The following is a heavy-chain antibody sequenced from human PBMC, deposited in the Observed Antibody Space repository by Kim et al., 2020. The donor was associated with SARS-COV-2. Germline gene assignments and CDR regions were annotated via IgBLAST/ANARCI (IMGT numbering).Heavy chain of an antibody. CDR1: GGSISSSSYY. J-gene: IGHJ5*02. V-gene: IGHV4-39*07. CDR3: ASEGRDGYNRGWFDP. D-gene: IGHD5-12*01. Sequence: SETLSLTCTVSGGSISSSSYYWGWIRQPPGKGLEWIGSIYYSGSTYYNPSLKSRVTISVDTSKNQFSLKLSSVTAADTAVYYCASEGRDGYNRGWFDPWGQGTLVTVSS. CDR2: IYYSGST.